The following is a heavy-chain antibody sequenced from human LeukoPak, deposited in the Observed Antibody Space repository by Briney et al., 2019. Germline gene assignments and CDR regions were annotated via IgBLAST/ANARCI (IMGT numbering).Heavy chain of an antibody. D-gene: IGHD2-2*01. CDR2: IYTSGST. CDR3: ARDQLVPAAMYNWFDP. V-gene: IGHV4-4*07. J-gene: IGHJ5*02. Sequence: SETLSLTCTVSGGTIRSYYWSWIRQPAGKGLEWIGRIYTSGSTNYNPSLKSRVTMSVDTSKNQFSLKLSSVTAADTAVYYCARDQLVPAAMYNWFDPWGQGTLVTVSS. CDR1: GGTIRSYY.